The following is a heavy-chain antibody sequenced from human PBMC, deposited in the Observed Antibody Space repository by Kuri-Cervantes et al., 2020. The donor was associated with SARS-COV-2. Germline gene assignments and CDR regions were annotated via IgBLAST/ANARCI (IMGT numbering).Heavy chain of an antibody. V-gene: IGHV3-23*01. CDR3: AKAAYYDYVPDY. CDR2: ISGSGGST. Sequence: GESLKISCAASGFTLSNYWMSWVRQAPGKGLEWVSAISGSGGSTYYADSVKGRFTISRDNSKNTLYLQMNSLRAEDTAVYYCAKAAYYDYVPDYWGQGTLVTVSS. CDR1: GFTLSNYW. D-gene: IGHD3-16*01. J-gene: IGHJ4*02.